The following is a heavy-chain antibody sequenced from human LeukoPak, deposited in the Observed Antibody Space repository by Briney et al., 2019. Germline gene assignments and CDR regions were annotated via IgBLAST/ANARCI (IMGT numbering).Heavy chain of an antibody. J-gene: IGHJ5*02. CDR1: GGSFSGYY. V-gene: IGHV4-34*01. CDR2: INHSGST. CDR3: ARGQCGGDWYSTNWFDP. D-gene: IGHD2-21*02. Sequence: PSETLSLTCAVYGGSFSGYYWSWIRQPPGKGLECIGEINHSGSTNYNPSLKSRVTISVDTSKNQFSLKLSSVTAADTAVYYCARGQCGGDWYSTNWFDPWGQGTLVTVSS.